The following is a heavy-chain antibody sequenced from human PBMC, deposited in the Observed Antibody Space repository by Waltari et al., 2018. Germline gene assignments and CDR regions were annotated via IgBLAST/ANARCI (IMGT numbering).Heavy chain of an antibody. V-gene: IGHV4-34*01. J-gene: IGHJ4*02. Sequence: QVRLQQWGAGLLKPSETLSLTCVVSGGSLSGYYWSWLRQPPGKGLEWIGEVNYGGTTNYNPSLKSRITVSIDTSNNQFSLNLNSVTAADTAVYYCARADIAAAGTGFDYWGQGTLVTVSS. CDR1: GGSLSGYY. CDR3: ARADIAAAGTGFDY. D-gene: IGHD6-13*01. CDR2: VNYGGTT.